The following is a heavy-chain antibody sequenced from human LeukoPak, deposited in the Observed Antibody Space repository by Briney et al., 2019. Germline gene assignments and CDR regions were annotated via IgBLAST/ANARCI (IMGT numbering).Heavy chain of an antibody. CDR3: ARDQQQLASPLDY. V-gene: IGHV3-48*02. CDR1: GFTFSSYS. CDR2: ISSSSSTI. D-gene: IGHD6-13*01. J-gene: IGHJ4*02. Sequence: GGSLRPSCAASGFTFSSYSMNWVRQAPGKGLEWVSYISSSSSTIYYADSVKGRYTISRDNAKNSLYLQMNSLRDEDTAVYYCARDQQQLASPLDYWGQGTLVTVSS.